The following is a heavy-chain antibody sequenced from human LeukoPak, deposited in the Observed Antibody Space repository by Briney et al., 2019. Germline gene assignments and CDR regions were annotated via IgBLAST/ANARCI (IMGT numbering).Heavy chain of an antibody. CDR3: TRTFYLDSSSYFYF. CDR1: GFSFSTYG. Sequence: GGSLRLSCAASGFSFSTYGMHWVRQAPGKGLDWVSFISYDGSETNYADSVKGRFTISRDNSINTLYLQMNSLRAEDTAVYYCTRTFYLDSSSYFYFWGLGTLVTVSP. CDR2: ISYDGSET. J-gene: IGHJ4*02. V-gene: IGHV3-30*12. D-gene: IGHD3-22*01.